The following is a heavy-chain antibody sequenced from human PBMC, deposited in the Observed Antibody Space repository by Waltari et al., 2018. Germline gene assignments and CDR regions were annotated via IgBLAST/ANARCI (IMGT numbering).Heavy chain of an antibody. CDR2: IYSVGST. J-gene: IGHJ3*02. Sequence: EVQLVESGGGLIQPGGYLGRSCATSGFTVRSNYMSWVRQAPGKGLEWVSVIYSVGSTYYADSVKGRFTISRDNSKNTLYLQMNSLRAEDTAVYYCARGYEGAFDIWGQGTMVTVSS. CDR1: GFTVRSNY. V-gene: IGHV3-53*01. D-gene: IGHD1-1*01. CDR3: ARGYEGAFDI.